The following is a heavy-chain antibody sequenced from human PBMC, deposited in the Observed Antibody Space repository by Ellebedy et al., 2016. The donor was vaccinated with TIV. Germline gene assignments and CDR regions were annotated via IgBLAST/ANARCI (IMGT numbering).Heavy chain of an antibody. CDR3: ARDRDGSSSSDFQH. D-gene: IGHD6-6*01. CDR2: IGTYEGNT. J-gene: IGHJ1*01. Sequence: AASVKVSCKASGYTFTTYGITWVRQAPGQGPEWMGWIGTYEGNTKYAQKLQGRVTMTRDTSTSTAYMELRSLRSDDTVVYYCARDRDGSSSSDFQHWGPGTLVTVSS. CDR1: GYTFTTYG. V-gene: IGHV1-18*04.